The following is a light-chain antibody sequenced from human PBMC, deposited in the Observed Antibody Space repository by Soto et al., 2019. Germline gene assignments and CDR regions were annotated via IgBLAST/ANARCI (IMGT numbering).Light chain of an antibody. CDR1: SSDVGSYSL. V-gene: IGLV2-23*02. Sequence: QSVLTQPASVSGSPGQSITISCTGTSSDVGSYSLVSWYQQHPGKAPKLMIYEVSKRPSGVSNRFSASKSGNTASLTISGFQAEDEADYYCCSYAGSTTLYVFGSGTKLTVL. CDR3: CSYAGSTTLYV. CDR2: EVS. J-gene: IGLJ1*01.